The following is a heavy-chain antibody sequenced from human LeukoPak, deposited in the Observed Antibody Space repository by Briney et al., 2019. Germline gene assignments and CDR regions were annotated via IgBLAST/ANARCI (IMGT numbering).Heavy chain of an antibody. CDR2: IIPIFGIA. J-gene: IGHJ4*02. CDR1: GGTFSSYA. CDR3: ATQRWWARYCSSTSCPTYYFDY. V-gene: IGHV1-69*01. Sequence: SVKVSCKASGGTFSSYAISWVRQAPGQGLEWMGGIIPIFGIANYAQKFQGRVTITADESTSTAYMELSSLRSEDTAVYYCATQRWWARYCSSTSCPTYYFDYWGQGTLVTVSS. D-gene: IGHD2-2*01.